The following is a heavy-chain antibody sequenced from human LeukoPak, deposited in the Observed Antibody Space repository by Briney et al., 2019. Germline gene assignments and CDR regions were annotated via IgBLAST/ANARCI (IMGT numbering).Heavy chain of an antibody. CDR3: ARDERLLSFLK. CDR1: GFTFSNYG. CDR2: ITGSGGST. V-gene: IGHV3-23*01. J-gene: IGHJ4*02. D-gene: IGHD3-3*01. Sequence: GGSLRLSCAASGFTFSNYGLSWVRQAPGKGLEWVSGITGSGGSTYYADFVKGRFTISRDNYKNTLYLQMNSLRAEDTAIYYCARDERLLSFLKWGQGTLVTVSS.